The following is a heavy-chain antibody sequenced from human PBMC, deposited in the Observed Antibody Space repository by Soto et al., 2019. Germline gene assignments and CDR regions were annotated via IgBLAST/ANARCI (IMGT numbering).Heavy chain of an antibody. V-gene: IGHV4-59*01. Sequence: SETLSLTCTVSGGSISSYYWSWIRQPPGKGLEWIGYIYYSGSTNYNPSLKSRVTISVDTSKNQFSLKLSSVTAADTAVYYCARDRQQPLAPGRGYYYYGMDVWGQGTTVTVSS. D-gene: IGHD6-13*01. CDR1: GGSISSYY. J-gene: IGHJ6*02. CDR3: ARDRQQPLAPGRGYYYYGMDV. CDR2: IYYSGST.